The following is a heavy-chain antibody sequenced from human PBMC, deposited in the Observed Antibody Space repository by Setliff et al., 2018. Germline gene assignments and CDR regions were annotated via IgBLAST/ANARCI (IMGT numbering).Heavy chain of an antibody. CDR2: VYSSVYSSGIT. V-gene: IGHV4-61*02. D-gene: IGHD3-3*01. CDR1: GGSMSSGPNY. CDR3: ARESVGDESVRHLYYTDV. Sequence: SETLSLTCTVSGGSMSSGPNYWSWIRQPAGRGLEWVGRVYSSVYSSGITSYNPSLKSRVTISMDTSKNQFSLGLTSVTAADTAVYYCARESVGDESVRHLYYTDVWGRGTTVTVSS. J-gene: IGHJ6*03.